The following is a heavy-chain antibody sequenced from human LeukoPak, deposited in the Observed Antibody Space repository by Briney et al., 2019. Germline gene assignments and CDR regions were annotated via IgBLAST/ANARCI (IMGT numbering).Heavy chain of an antibody. V-gene: IGHV4-61*05. CDR1: GGPISSSSYY. Sequence: PSETLSLTCTVSGGPISSSSYYWSWIRQPPGKGLEGIGYIYDSGSTNDHPSLQSRVTMSLDTSRNQFSLRLTSVTAEDPAVYYCARGRGWLPEYWGQGTLVTVSS. J-gene: IGHJ4*02. CDR3: ARGRGWLPEY. CDR2: IYDSGST. D-gene: IGHD3-22*01.